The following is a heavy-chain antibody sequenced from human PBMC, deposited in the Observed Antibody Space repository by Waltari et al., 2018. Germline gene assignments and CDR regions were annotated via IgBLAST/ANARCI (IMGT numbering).Heavy chain of an antibody. Sequence: EVKLVESGGGLVQPGGSLRLSCQASGFTFSHYEFNWVRQAPGKGLEWVSYISSSGRTIDYADSVKGRLTMSRDDAKNSVYLQMHSLRAEDTAVYYCATSIVGSLDYWGQGNLVTVSS. D-gene: IGHD1-26*01. CDR3: ATSIVGSLDY. CDR2: ISSSGRTI. V-gene: IGHV3-48*03. CDR1: GFTFSHYE. J-gene: IGHJ4*02.